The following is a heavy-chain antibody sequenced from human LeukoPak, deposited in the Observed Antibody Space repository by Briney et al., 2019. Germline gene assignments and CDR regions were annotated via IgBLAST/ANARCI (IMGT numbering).Heavy chain of an antibody. CDR3: ATREGTEGDHHYDY. V-gene: IGHV1-69*05. D-gene: IGHD1-14*01. Sequence: ASVKVSCKASGGTFSSYAISWVRQAPGRGLEWMGGIIPIFGTANYAQKFQGRVTITTDESTSTAYMELSSLRSEDTAVYYCATREGTEGDHHYDYWGQGTLVTVSS. CDR2: IIPIFGTA. J-gene: IGHJ4*02. CDR1: GGTFSSYA.